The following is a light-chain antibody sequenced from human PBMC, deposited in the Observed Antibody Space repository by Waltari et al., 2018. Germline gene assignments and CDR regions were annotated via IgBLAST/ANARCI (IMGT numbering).Light chain of an antibody. Sequence: EIVLTKSPGTLSLSPGERASLACRPSQSVTRALAWYQQKPGQAPRLLIYGASNRATGIPDRFSGSGSGTDFSLTISSLEPEDFAVYYCQHYLRLPVTFGQGTKVEVK. CDR2: GAS. J-gene: IGKJ1*01. V-gene: IGKV3-20*01. CDR1: QSVTRA. CDR3: QHYLRLPVT.